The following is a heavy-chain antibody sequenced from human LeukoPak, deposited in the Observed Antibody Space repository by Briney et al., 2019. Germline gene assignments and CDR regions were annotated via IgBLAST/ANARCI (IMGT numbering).Heavy chain of an antibody. Sequence: GGSLRLSCAASGFTFSAYWMSWVRQAPGKGLEWVANIKQDGSEKYYVDSVKGRFTISRDNAKNSLYLQMNSLRAEDTAVYYCARGADGDCSGGSCYLNYWGQGTLVTVSS. J-gene: IGHJ4*02. CDR3: ARGADGDCSGGSCYLNY. CDR2: IKQDGSEK. CDR1: GFTFSAYW. D-gene: IGHD2-15*01. V-gene: IGHV3-7*02.